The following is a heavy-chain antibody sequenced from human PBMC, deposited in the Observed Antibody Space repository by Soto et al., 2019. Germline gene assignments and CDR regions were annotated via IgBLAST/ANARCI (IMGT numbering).Heavy chain of an antibody. CDR1: GCTFSSYA. CDR3: AKDRWELRYFDY. J-gene: IGHJ4*02. D-gene: IGHD1-26*01. CDR2: ISGSGGST. V-gene: IGHV3-23*01. Sequence: XGALRLSCAASGCTFSSYAMSWVRQAPGKGLDWVSAISGSGGSTYYADSVKGRFTISRDNSKNTLYLQMNSLSAEDTAVYYCAKDRWELRYFDYWGQGNLVTVSS.